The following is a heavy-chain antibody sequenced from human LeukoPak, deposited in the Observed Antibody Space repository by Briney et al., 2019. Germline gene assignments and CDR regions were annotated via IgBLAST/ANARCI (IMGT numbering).Heavy chain of an antibody. J-gene: IGHJ6*03. CDR1: GFTFSDYY. D-gene: IGHD4-11*01. V-gene: IGHV3-11*01. CDR2: ISPSGSTT. CDR3: ARRTRTTVTTVPTPYYYYYMDV. Sequence: AGGSLRLSCAASGFTFSDYYMSWIRQAPGKGLEWVSYISPSGSTTYYADSVKGRFTISRDNAKNSLYLQMNSLRAEDTAVYYCARRTRTTVTTVPTPYYYYYMDVWGKGTTVTVSS.